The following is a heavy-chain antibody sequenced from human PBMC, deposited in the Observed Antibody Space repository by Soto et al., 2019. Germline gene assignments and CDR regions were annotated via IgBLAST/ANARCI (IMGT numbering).Heavy chain of an antibody. Sequence: QVQLVESGGGVVQPGRSLRLSCAASGFTFSSYAMHWVRQAPGKGLVWVAVISYDGSNKYYADSVKGRFTISRDNSKNTLYLQMNSLRAEDTAVYYCARDRYCSGGSCYDNYYDYYGMDVWGQGTTVTFSS. J-gene: IGHJ6*02. CDR3: ARDRYCSGGSCYDNYYDYYGMDV. CDR2: ISYDGSNK. CDR1: GFTFSSYA. D-gene: IGHD2-15*01. V-gene: IGHV3-30-3*01.